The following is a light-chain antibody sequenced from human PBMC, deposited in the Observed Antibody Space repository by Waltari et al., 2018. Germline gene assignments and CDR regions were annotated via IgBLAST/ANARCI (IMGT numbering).Light chain of an antibody. J-gene: IGLJ3*02. CDR1: KSDVGFYNY. V-gene: IGLV2-14*03. CDR3: KSYTGTGSWV. Sequence: QSALTQPASESGSPGQSITIFCTGTKSDVGFYNYVSWYQQHPGKAPKVIIYDVSQRPSGISNRFSGSKSGNTASLTISGLQADDEADYYCKSYTGTGSWVFGGGTKLTVL. CDR2: DVS.